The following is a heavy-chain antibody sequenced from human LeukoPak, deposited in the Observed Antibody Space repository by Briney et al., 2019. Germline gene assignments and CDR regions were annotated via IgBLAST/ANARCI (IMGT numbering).Heavy chain of an antibody. CDR3: ARDPMNLKWLLPYAFDI. CDR1: GFTFSSYE. V-gene: IGHV3-48*03. D-gene: IGHD3-3*01. J-gene: IGHJ3*02. CDR2: ISSSGSTI. Sequence: GGSLRLSCAASGFTFSSYEMNWVRQAPGKGLEWVSYISSSGSTIYYADSVKGRFTISRDNAKNSLYLQMNSLRAEDTAVYYCARDPMNLKWLLPYAFDIWGQGTMVSVSS.